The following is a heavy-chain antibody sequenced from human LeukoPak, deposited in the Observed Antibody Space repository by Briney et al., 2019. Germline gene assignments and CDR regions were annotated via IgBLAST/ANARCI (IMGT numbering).Heavy chain of an antibody. D-gene: IGHD2-21*01. CDR3: ARGATVYCGYGGYDYYGMDV. J-gene: IGHJ6*04. CDR2: IIPIFGTA. CDR1: GGTFSSYA. V-gene: IGHV1-69*01. Sequence: SVKVSCKASGGTFSSYAISWVRQAPGQGLEWMGGIIPIFGTANYAQKFQGRVTITADESTSTAYMELSSLRSEDTAVYYCARGATVYCGYGGYDYYGMDVWGKGTTVTVSS.